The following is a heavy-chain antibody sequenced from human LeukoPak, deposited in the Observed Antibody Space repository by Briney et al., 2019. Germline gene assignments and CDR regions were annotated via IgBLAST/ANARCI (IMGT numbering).Heavy chain of an antibody. CDR2: ISGSGGST. CDR1: GFTFSSYA. CDR3: AKDLGGKDLARGAFDI. D-gene: IGHD3-10*01. J-gene: IGHJ3*02. Sequence: PGGSLRLSCAASGFTFSSYAMSWVRQAPGKGLEWVSAISGSGGSTYYADSVKGRFTISRDNSKNTLYLQMNSLRAEDTAVYYCAKDLGGKDLARGAFDIWGQGTMVTVSS. V-gene: IGHV3-23*01.